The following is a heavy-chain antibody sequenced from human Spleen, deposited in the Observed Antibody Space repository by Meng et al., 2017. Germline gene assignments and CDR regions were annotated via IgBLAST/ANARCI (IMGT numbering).Heavy chain of an antibody. J-gene: IGHJ4*02. V-gene: IGHV4-4*02. CDR2: INHSGST. CDR1: GGSISSSNW. CDR3: ARGPTTMAHDFDY. Sequence: QVQLQQSGPGLVKPSGTLSLTCAVSGGSISSSNWWSWVRQPPGQGLEWIGEINHSGSTNYNPSLESRATISVDTSQNNLSLKLSSVTAADSAVYYCARGPTTMAHDFDYWGQGTLVTVSS. D-gene: IGHD4-11*01.